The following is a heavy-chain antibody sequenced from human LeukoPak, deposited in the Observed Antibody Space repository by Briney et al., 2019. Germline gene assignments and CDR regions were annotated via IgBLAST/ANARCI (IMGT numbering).Heavy chain of an antibody. J-gene: IGHJ4*02. CDR3: ARRQVGATVDY. CDR1: GFTVSSNY. CDR2: IYSGGST. Sequence: HTGGSLRLSCAASGFTVSSNYMSWVRQAPGNRLEWVSVIYSGGSTYYADSVKGRFTISRDNSKNTLYLQMNSLRAEDTAVYFCARRQVGATVDYWGQGTLVTVSS. D-gene: IGHD1-26*01. V-gene: IGHV3-66*02.